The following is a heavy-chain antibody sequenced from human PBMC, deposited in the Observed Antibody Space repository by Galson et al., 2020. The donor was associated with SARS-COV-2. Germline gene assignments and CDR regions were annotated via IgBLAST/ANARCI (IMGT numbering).Heavy chain of an antibody. Sequence: GESLKISCTASGYTFNSYMISWVRQAPGQGLEWVGWIYVYNGKTQCAQKVQDRVNMTRDTSTSTAYMELRRLRSDDTAVYYCARFSVIAAAGDYYYYGMDVWGQGTTVTVSS. CDR1: GYTFNSYM. V-gene: IGHV1-18*01. J-gene: IGHJ6*02. D-gene: IGHD6-25*01. CDR2: IYVYNGKT. CDR3: ARFSVIAAAGDYYYYGMDV.